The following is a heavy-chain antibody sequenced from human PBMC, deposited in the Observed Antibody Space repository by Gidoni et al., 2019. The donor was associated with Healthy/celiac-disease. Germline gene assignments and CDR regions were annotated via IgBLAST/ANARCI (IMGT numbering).Heavy chain of an antibody. CDR1: GFTFSNAW. CDR3: TTESRFLEWLSTLYYYYYYMDV. CDR2: IKSKTDGGTT. Sequence: EVQLVESGGGLVKPGGSLRLSCAASGFTFSNAWMRWVRQAPGKGLEWVGRIKSKTDGGTTDYAAPVKGRFTISRDDSKNTLYLQMNSLKTEDTAVYYCTTESRFLEWLSTLYYYYYYMDVWGKGTTVTVSS. V-gene: IGHV3-15*01. D-gene: IGHD3-3*01. J-gene: IGHJ6*03.